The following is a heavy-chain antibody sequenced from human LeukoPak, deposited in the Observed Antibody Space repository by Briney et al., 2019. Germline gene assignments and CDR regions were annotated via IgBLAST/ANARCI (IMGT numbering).Heavy chain of an antibody. J-gene: IGHJ4*02. CDR1: GFTFSSYG. V-gene: IGHV3-30*02. D-gene: IGHD3-3*01. CDR2: IRYDGSNK. CDR3: AKDQFAMDYDFWSGYSASDY. Sequence: PGGSLRLSCAAFGFTFSSYGMHWVRQAPGKGLEWVAFIRYDGSNKYYADSVKGRFTISRDNSKNTLYLQMNSLRAEDTAVYYCAKDQFAMDYDFWSGYSASDYWGQGTLVTVSS.